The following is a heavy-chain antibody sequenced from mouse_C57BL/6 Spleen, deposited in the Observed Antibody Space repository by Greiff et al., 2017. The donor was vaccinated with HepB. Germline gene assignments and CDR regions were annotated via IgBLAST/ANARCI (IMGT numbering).Heavy chain of an antibody. V-gene: IGHV14-4*01. D-gene: IGHD2-1*01. J-gene: IGHJ3*01. CDR1: GFNIKDDY. Sequence: VQLQQPGAELVRPGASVKLSCTASGFNIKDDYMHWVKQRPEQGLEWIGWIDPENGDTEYASKFQGKATITADTSSNTAYLQLSSLTSEDTAVYYCTTFGNYEAWFAYWGQGTLVTVSA. CDR3: TTFGNYEAWFAY. CDR2: IDPENGDT.